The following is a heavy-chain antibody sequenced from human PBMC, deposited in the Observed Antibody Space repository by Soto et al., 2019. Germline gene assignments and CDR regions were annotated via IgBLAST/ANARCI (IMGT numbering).Heavy chain of an antibody. J-gene: IGHJ5*02. V-gene: IGHV4-39*01. CDR2: IYYSGST. Sequence: SETLSLTCTVSGGSISSSSYYWGWIRQPPGKGLEWIGSIYYSGSTYYNPSLKSRVTISVDTSKNQFSLKLSSVTAADTAVYYCARKKYSSPDNWFDLWGQGTLVTVSS. D-gene: IGHD6-6*01. CDR1: GGSISSSSYY. CDR3: ARKKYSSPDNWFDL.